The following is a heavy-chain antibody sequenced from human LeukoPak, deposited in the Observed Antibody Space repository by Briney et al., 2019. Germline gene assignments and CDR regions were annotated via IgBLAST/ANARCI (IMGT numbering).Heavy chain of an antibody. Sequence: PSETLSLTCAVYGGSFSGYYWSWIRQPPGKGLEWIGEINHSGSTNYNPSLKSRVTISVDTSKNQFSLKLSSVTAADTAVYYCARLSSGWYRWFDPWGQGTLVTVSS. J-gene: IGHJ5*02. CDR1: GGSFSGYY. CDR3: ARLSSGWYRWFDP. D-gene: IGHD6-19*01. CDR2: INHSGST. V-gene: IGHV4-34*01.